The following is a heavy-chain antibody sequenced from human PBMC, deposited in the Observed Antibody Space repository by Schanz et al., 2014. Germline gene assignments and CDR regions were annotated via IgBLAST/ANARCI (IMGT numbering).Heavy chain of an antibody. D-gene: IGHD5-12*01. Sequence: QVQLVQSGAEVKKPGSSVKVSCKASGGTFSSYTISWVRQAPGQGLEWMGRIIPIFGTANYAQKSQGRVTVTRAPSTSHVYMELSSLRSEDTAVYYCARAAYGGYTSTPLRYWGQGTLVTVSS. CDR2: IIPIFGTA. CDR3: ARAAYGGYTSTPLRY. J-gene: IGHJ4*02. CDR1: GGTFSSYT. V-gene: IGHV1-69*08.